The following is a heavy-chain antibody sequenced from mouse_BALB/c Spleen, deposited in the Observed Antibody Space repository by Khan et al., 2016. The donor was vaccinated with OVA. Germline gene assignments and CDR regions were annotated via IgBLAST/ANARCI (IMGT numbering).Heavy chain of an antibody. CDR2: IWSDGST. CDR3: AIQPYSHYNIMDY. D-gene: IGHD2-10*01. Sequence: QVQLKESGPGLVAPSQSLSITCTISGFSLTNYGVHWVRQPPGKGLEWLVVIWSDGSTTYNSALKSRLTISKDNSESKVFLKMNSLQTDYTAMYFCAIQPYSHYNIMDYWGQGTSVTVSA. J-gene: IGHJ4*01. V-gene: IGHV2-6-1*01. CDR1: GFSLTNYG.